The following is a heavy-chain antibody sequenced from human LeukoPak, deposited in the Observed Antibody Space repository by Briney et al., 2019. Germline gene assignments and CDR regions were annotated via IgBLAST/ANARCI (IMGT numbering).Heavy chain of an antibody. V-gene: IGHV3-23*01. CDR2: VSGNTAIT. CDR3: AKAGPYYFDY. J-gene: IGHJ4*02. Sequence: GGSLRLSCAAAGFTFNNYAMNWVRQAPGKGLEWVSSVSGNTAITYYADSVKGRFTISRDNSKNTVYLQMNSLNAEDTALYSCAKAGPYYFDYWGQGTLVTVSS. CDR1: GFTFNNYA. D-gene: IGHD6-19*01.